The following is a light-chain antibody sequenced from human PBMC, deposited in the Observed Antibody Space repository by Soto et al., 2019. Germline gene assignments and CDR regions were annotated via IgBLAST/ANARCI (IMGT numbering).Light chain of an antibody. CDR2: WAS. J-gene: IGKJ3*01. CDR1: QSVLYSSDNKNY. Sequence: IVMTQSPDSLAVSLGERATINCKSSQSVLYSSDNKNYLAWYQQKLGQPPKLLIYWASTRESGVPDRFSGSGSGTDFTLTISSLQAEDVAIYYCQQYYNTPQFTFGPGTKVDIK. CDR3: QQYYNTPQFT. V-gene: IGKV4-1*01.